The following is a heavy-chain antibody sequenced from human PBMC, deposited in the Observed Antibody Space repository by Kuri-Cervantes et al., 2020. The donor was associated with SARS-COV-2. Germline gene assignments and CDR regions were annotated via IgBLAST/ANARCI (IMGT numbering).Heavy chain of an antibody. D-gene: IGHD5-24*01. J-gene: IGHJ4*02. CDR1: GGSVSSGSYY. CDR2: MSGSGAST. Sequence: GGSLRLSCTVSGGSVSSGSYYWSWIRQPTGKGLEWVSTMSGSGASTHYADCVKGRFTISRDNSKNMLYLQMYSLRAEDTAVYYCAKTSGYNYYFAYWGQGSLVTVSS. V-gene: IGHV3-23*01. CDR3: AKTSGYNYYFAY.